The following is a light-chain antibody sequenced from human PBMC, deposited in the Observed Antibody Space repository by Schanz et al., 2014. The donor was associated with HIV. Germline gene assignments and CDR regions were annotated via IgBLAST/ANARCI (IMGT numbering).Light chain of an antibody. J-gene: IGKJ2*01. CDR1: QSVSTW. Sequence: DIQMTQSPSTLSASVGDRISITCRARQSVSTWLAWYQQKPGKAPKLLISEASILETGVPSTFSGSVSGTEFTLTISSLQPDDCATYYCLQYDDESYTFGQGTKLEIK. CDR3: LQYDDESYT. CDR2: EAS. V-gene: IGKV1-5*03.